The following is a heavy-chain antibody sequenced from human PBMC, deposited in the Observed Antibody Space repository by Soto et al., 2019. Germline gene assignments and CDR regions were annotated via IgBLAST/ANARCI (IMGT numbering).Heavy chain of an antibody. CDR1: GGSISSGGYY. D-gene: IGHD6-6*01. J-gene: IGHJ4*02. CDR3: ASTKDYSSSLDY. CDR2: VYYNGRT. V-gene: IGHV4-31*03. Sequence: PSETLSLTCTVSGGSISSGGYYWSWIRQHPGKGLEWIGCVYYNGRTYYNPSLKSRITISVDTSKKHFSLKLSSVTAADTAVYYCASTKDYSSSLDYWCQGILVTVSS.